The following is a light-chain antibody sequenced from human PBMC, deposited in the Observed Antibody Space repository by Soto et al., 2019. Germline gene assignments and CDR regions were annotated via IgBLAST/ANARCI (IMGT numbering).Light chain of an antibody. CDR2: DVS. J-gene: IGLJ1*01. Sequence: QSVLTQPASVSGSPVQSITISCTGTSSDVGGSSYVSWYQQHPGKAPKLIISDVSYRPSGVSNRFSGSKSGNTASLTISGLQVEDEADYYCSSYTSSSTYVFGTGTKVTVL. V-gene: IGLV2-14*01. CDR3: SSYTSSSTYV. CDR1: SSDVGGSSY.